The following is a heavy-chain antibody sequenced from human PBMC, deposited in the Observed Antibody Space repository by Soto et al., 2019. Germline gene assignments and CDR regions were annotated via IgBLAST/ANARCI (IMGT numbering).Heavy chain of an antibody. CDR3: ARDRPILGYCSGGSCFYWFDP. V-gene: IGHV1-18*01. CDR2: ISAYNGNT. Sequence: ASVKVSCKASGYTFTSYGISWVRQAPGQGLEWMGWISAYNGNTNYAQKLQGRVTMTTDTSTSTAYMELRSLRSDDTAVYYCARDRPILGYCSGGSCFYWFDPWGQGTLVTVSS. CDR1: GYTFTSYG. J-gene: IGHJ5*02. D-gene: IGHD2-15*01.